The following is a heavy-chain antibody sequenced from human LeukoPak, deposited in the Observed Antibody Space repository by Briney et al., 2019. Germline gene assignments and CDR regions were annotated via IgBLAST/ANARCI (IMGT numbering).Heavy chain of an antibody. J-gene: IGHJ5*02. Sequence: PGGSLRLSCVACGVTFSNYAMTWVRQAPGKGLELVSGIWGADDKTVYGDAVKGRFTISRDNSKNTLYLQMNSLRADDTAVYYCAKTQGYYDAWGQGALVTVSS. D-gene: IGHD2-15*01. CDR1: GVTFSNYA. CDR3: AKTQGYYDA. CDR2: IWGADDKT. V-gene: IGHV3-23*01.